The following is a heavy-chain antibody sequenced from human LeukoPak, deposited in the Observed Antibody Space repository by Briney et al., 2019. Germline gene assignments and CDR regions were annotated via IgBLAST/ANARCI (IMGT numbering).Heavy chain of an antibody. Sequence: PGGSLRLSCAASGFTVSSNYMSWVRQAPGKGLEWVSVIYSGGSTYYADSVKGRFTISRDNSKNTLYLQMNSLRAEDTAVYYCARINDYSNYYYYYYMDVWGKGTTVTVSS. V-gene: IGHV3-53*01. CDR1: GFTVSSNY. J-gene: IGHJ6*03. D-gene: IGHD4-11*01. CDR2: IYSGGST. CDR3: ARINDYSNYYYYYYMDV.